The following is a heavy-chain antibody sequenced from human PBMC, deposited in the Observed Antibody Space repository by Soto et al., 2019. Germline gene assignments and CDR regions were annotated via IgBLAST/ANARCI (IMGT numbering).Heavy chain of an antibody. Sequence: ASVKVSCKASGYTFSRYGISWVRQAPGQGLEWMGWVSGYNGDTKYAQKVQGRVTMTIDTSTYTAYMELRSLTSDDTAKYYCAKNGQPPYYYYGMDVWGQGTMVTVS. V-gene: IGHV1-18*01. CDR3: AKNGQPPYYYYGMDV. CDR2: VSGYNGDT. D-gene: IGHD2-8*01. CDR1: GYTFSRYG. J-gene: IGHJ6*02.